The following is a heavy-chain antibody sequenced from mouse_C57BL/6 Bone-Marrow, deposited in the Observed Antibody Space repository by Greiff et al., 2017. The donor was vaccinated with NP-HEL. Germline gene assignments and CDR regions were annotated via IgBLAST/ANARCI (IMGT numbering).Heavy chain of an antibody. CDR3: ARWGLLDYYAMDY. D-gene: IGHD2-3*01. CDR1: GFTFSDYG. V-gene: IGHV5-17*01. Sequence: EVKLMESGGGLVKPGGSLKLSCAASGFTFSDYGMHWVRQAPEKGLEWVAYISSGSSTIYYADTVKGRFTISRDNAKNTLFLQMTSLRSEDTAMYYCARWGLLDYYAMDYWGQGTSVTVSS. J-gene: IGHJ4*01. CDR2: ISSGSSTI.